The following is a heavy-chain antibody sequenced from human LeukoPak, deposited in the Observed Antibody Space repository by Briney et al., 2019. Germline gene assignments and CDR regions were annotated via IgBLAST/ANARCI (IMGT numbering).Heavy chain of an antibody. D-gene: IGHD2-8*01. V-gene: IGHV3-23*01. J-gene: IGHJ5*02. Sequence: GGSLRLSCAVSGFTFTNAWMTWVRQAPGKGLEWVSAISGSGGSTYYADSVKGRFTISRDNSKNTLYLQMNSLRAEDTAVYYCAKDGDCTNGVCNPWGQGTLVTVSS. CDR1: GFTFTNAW. CDR2: ISGSGGST. CDR3: AKDGDCTNGVCNP.